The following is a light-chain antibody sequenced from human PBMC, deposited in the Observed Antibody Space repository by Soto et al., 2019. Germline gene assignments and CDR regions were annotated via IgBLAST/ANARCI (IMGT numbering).Light chain of an antibody. Sequence: DIVMTQSPLSLPVTPGEPASISCRSSQSLLHSNGYNYLDWYLQKPGQSPQLLIYLGSNRASGVPEGFSGSGSGTDFTLKNSRVEAEDVGVYYCMQALQTPRTFGGGTKVEIK. CDR2: LGS. CDR3: MQALQTPRT. CDR1: QSLLHSNGYNY. J-gene: IGKJ4*01. V-gene: IGKV2-28*01.